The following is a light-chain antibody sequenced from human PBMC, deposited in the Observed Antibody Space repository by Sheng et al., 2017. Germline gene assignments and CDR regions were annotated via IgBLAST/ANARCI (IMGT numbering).Light chain of an antibody. Sequence: IQMTQSPSSLSASVGDRVTITCRASQGISSWLAWYQQKPDKAPESLIYAASSLQSGVPSRFSGSGSGTEFTLTISSLQPDDFATYYCQQYNTYSTFGQGTKVEIK. V-gene: IGKV1D-16*01. CDR1: QGISSW. CDR3: QQYNTYST. CDR2: AAS. J-gene: IGKJ1*01.